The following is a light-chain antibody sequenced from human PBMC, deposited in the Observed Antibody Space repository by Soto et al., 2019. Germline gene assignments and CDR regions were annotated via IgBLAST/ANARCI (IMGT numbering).Light chain of an antibody. Sequence: QSVLTQPPSVSEAPRQRVTISCSGSSSNIGNNAVNWYQQLPGKAPKLLIYYDDLLPSGVSDRFSGSKSGTSASLAISGLQSEDEADYSCAAWDDSLNGLVFGGGTKVTVL. J-gene: IGLJ3*02. CDR3: AAWDDSLNGLV. V-gene: IGLV1-36*01. CDR2: YDD. CDR1: SSNIGNNA.